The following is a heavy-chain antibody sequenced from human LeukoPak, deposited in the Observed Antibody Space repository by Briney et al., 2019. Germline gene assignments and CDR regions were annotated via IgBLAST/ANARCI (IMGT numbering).Heavy chain of an antibody. J-gene: IGHJ4*02. CDR1: GGSISSGSYY. CDR3: TRSSGYYYGDFDY. V-gene: IGHV4-39*07. CDR2: IYYSGRT. D-gene: IGHD3-22*01. Sequence: SETLSLTCTVSGGSISSGSYYWGWIRQPPGKGLEWIGSIYYSGRTYYNPSLKSRVTISVDTSKNQFSLKLSSVTAADTAVYHCTRSSGYYYGDFDYWGQGALVTVSS.